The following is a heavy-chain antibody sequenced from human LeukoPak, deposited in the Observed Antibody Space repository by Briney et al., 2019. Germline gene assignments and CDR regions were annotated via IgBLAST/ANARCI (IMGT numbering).Heavy chain of an antibody. D-gene: IGHD5-24*01. V-gene: IGHV4-61*02. CDR3: ARVRDGYNDAYDI. J-gene: IGHJ3*02. Sequence: SETLSLTCTVSGGSISSSSYYWSWIRQPAGKGLEWIGRIYTSGSTNYNPSLKSRVTISVDTSKNQFSLKLSSVTAADTAVYYCARVRDGYNDAYDIWGQGTMVTVTS. CDR2: IYTSGST. CDR1: GGSISSSSYY.